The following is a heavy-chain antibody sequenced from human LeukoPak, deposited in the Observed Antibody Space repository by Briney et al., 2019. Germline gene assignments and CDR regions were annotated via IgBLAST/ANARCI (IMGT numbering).Heavy chain of an antibody. J-gene: IGHJ4*02. V-gene: IGHV3-21*01. D-gene: IGHD6-13*01. CDR3: ARVARGIIAAAGFDY. Sequence: GGSLRLSCAASGFTFSSYSMNWVRQAPGKGLEWVSSISSSSSYIYYADSVKGRFTISRDNAKNSLYLQMNSLRAEDTAVYYCARVARGIIAAAGFDYWGQGTLVTVSS. CDR2: ISSSSSYI. CDR1: GFTFSSYS.